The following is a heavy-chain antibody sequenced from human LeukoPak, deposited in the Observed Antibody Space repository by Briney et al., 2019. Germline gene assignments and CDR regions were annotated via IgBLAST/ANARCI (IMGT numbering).Heavy chain of an antibody. CDR2: IYSGGST. V-gene: IGHV3-53*05. Sequence: GGSLRLSCAASGFTVSSNYMSWVRQAAGKGLAWVSVIYSGGSTYYADSVTGRFTISRDISTNTLYLQMNSLRADDTAVYYCVSHPRGYGIFHIWGQGTMLTVSS. CDR3: VSHPRGYGIFHI. CDR1: GFTVSSNY. D-gene: IGHD5-12*01. J-gene: IGHJ3*02.